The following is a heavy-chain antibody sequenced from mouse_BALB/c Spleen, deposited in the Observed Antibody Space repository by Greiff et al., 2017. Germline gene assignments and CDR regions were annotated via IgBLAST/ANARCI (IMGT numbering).Heavy chain of an antibody. V-gene: IGHV1-7*01. D-gene: IGHD2-14*01. Sequence: VQRVESGAELAKPGASVKMSCKASGYTFTSYWMHWVKQRPGQGLEWIGYINPSTGYTEYNQKFKDKATLTADKSSSTAYMQLSSLTSEDSAVYYCATSYYRYEYYFDYWGQGTTLTVSS. CDR2: INPSTGYT. CDR1: GYTFTSYW. J-gene: IGHJ2*01. CDR3: ATSYYRYEYYFDY.